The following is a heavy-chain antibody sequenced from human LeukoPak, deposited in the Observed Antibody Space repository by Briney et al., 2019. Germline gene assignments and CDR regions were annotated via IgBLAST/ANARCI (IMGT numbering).Heavy chain of an antibody. CDR3: AANSADYNTLGSSYKV. Sequence: SETLSLTCAVYGGSFSGYYWSWIRQPPGKGLEWIGEINHSGSTNYNPSLKSRVTISVDTSKNQFSLKLSSVTAADSAVYYCAANSADYNTLGSSYKVWGQGTLVTVSS. CDR1: GGSFSGYY. CDR2: INHSGST. D-gene: IGHD3-10*01. J-gene: IGHJ4*02. V-gene: IGHV4-34*01.